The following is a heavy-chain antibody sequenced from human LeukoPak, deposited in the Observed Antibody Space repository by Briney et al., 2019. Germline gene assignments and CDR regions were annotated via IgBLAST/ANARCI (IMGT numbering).Heavy chain of an antibody. CDR1: GDSVSSNSAA. J-gene: IGHJ5*02. Sequence: SQTLSLTCVISGDSVSSNSAAWNWIRQSPSRGLEWLGRTYYRSKWHYDYAVSVKSRITINPDTSKNQFSLHLDSVTPEDAAVYYCAGYSYGVRPSWGQGTLVSVSS. CDR2: TYYRSKWHY. D-gene: IGHD5-18*01. V-gene: IGHV6-1*01. CDR3: AGYSYGVRPS.